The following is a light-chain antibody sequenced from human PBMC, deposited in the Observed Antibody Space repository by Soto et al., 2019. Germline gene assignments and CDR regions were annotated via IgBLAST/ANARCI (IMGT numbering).Light chain of an antibody. CDR2: EVS. CDR3: VSFAGGTYV. J-gene: IGLJ1*01. Sequence: QSALTQPASVSGSPGQSVAISCSGTSSDVGAYNYVSWYQQHPGKAPKLLLSEVSNRPSGVSDRFFGSKSGNTASLTISGLQAEDEADYYCVSFAGGTYVFGTGTKVTVL. CDR1: SSDVGAYNY. V-gene: IGLV2-14*01.